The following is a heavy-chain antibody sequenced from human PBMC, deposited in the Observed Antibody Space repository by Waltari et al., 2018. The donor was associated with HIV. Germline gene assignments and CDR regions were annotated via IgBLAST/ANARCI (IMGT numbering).Heavy chain of an antibody. D-gene: IGHD3-22*01. J-gene: IGHJ4*02. Sequence: QVQLVQSGAEVKKPGSSVKVSCKASGGTFSSYAIIWVRQAPGQALEWMGGIIPIFGTANYAQKFQGRVTITADESTSTAYMELSSLRSEDTAVYYCARDRNYYDSSGYSYYFDYWGQGTLVTVSS. CDR2: IIPIFGTA. CDR1: GGTFSSYA. V-gene: IGHV1-69*01. CDR3: ARDRNYYDSSGYSYYFDY.